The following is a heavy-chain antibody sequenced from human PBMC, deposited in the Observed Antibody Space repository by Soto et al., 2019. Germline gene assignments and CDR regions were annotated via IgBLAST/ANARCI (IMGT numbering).Heavy chain of an antibody. CDR1: GFTFSSYS. J-gene: IGHJ6*03. Sequence: GGSLRLSCAASGFTFSSYSMNWVRQAPGKGLEWVSYISSSSSTIYYADSVKGRFTISRDNAKNSLYLQMNSLRAEDTAVYYCAREELELRYMDVWGKGTTVTVSS. CDR3: AREELELRYMDV. D-gene: IGHD1-7*01. CDR2: ISSSSSTI. V-gene: IGHV3-48*01.